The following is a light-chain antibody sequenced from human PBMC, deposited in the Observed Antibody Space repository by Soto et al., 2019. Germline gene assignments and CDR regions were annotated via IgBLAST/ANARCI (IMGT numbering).Light chain of an antibody. Sequence: DIQMTQSPSSLSASVGDRVTITCRASQSISSYLNWYQQKPGKAPKLLIYAASSLQSGVPSRFSGSGSGTDFTLTISSLQPEDFATYYCQQSYSTRLGQGTKLEIK. CDR2: AAS. CDR1: QSISSY. V-gene: IGKV1-39*01. J-gene: IGKJ2*01. CDR3: QQSYSTR.